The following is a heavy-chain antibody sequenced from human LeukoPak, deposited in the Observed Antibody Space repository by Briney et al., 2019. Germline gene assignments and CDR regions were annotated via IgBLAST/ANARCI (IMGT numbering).Heavy chain of an antibody. CDR1: GFSFSTYW. V-gene: IGHV3-74*01. Sequence: GGSLRLSCAASGFSFSTYWMHWVRQVPGKGLVWVSRISPDGSSTAYADSVKGRFTISRDNAKNTLDVQMNSLRVEDTAVYYCAREKGGGYDPIDSGGQGILVSVFS. CDR3: AREKGGGYDPIDS. CDR2: ISPDGSST. D-gene: IGHD2-15*01. J-gene: IGHJ4*02.